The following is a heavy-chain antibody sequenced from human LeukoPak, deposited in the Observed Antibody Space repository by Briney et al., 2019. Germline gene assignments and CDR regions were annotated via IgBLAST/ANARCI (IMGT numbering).Heavy chain of an antibody. V-gene: IGHV3-53*01. CDR2: IYSGGST. J-gene: IGHJ4*02. CDR3: ARARTDYYDSSGYYQFDY. D-gene: IGHD3-22*01. Sequence: GSLRLSCAASGFTVSSNYMSWVRQAPGKGLEWVSVIYSGGSTYYADSVKGRFTISRDNSKNTLYLQMNSLRAEDTAVYYCARARTDYYDSSGYYQFDYWGQGTLVTVSS. CDR1: GFTVSSNY.